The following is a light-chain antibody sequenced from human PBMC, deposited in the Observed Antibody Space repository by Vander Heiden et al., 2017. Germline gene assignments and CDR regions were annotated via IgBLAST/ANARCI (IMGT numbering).Light chain of an antibody. CDR3: NSRDSSGNRYV. CDR1: SLRSYY. CDR2: GKN. V-gene: IGLV3-19*01. J-gene: IGLJ1*01. Sequence: SSELTQDPAVSVALGQTVRITCQGDSLRSYYASWYQQKAGQAPVLVIYGKNNRPSGIPDRFSGSSSGNTASLTITGAQAEDEADYYCNSRDSSGNRYVFGTGTKVTVL.